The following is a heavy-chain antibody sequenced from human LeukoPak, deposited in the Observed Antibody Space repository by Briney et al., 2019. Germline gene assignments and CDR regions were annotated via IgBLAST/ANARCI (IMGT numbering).Heavy chain of an antibody. V-gene: IGHV1-2*02. CDR3: ARNPSDAAYDSSGYPFDY. D-gene: IGHD3-22*01. Sequence: ASVKVSCKASGYTFTGYYMHWVRQAPGQGLEWMGWINPNSGGTNYAQKFQGRVTMTRDTSISTVYMELSRLRSDDTAVYYCARNPSDAAYDSSGYPFDYWGQGTLVTVSS. J-gene: IGHJ4*02. CDR1: GYTFTGYY. CDR2: INPNSGGT.